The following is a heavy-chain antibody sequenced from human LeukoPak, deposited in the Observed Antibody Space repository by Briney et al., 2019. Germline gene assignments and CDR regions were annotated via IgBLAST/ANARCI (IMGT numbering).Heavy chain of an antibody. CDR2: FDPEDGET. Sequence: ASVKVSCKVSGYTLTELSMHWVRQAPGKGLEWMGGFDPEDGETIYAQKFQGRVTMTEDTSTNTAYMELSSLRSEDTAVYYCATALRGYSGIFDYWGQGTLVTVSS. J-gene: IGHJ4*02. D-gene: IGHD5-12*01. CDR3: ATALRGYSGIFDY. V-gene: IGHV1-24*01. CDR1: GYTLTELS.